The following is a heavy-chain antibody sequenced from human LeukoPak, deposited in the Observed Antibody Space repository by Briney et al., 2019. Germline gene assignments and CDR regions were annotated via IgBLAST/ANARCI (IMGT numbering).Heavy chain of an antibody. D-gene: IGHD6-19*01. CDR1: GFTFSGYA. J-gene: IGHJ6*03. Sequence: GGSLRLSCAASGFTFSGYAMSWVRQTPGKGLEWVSAISGGGGSTYYADSVKGRLTLSRDNSKNTLFLLMNSLRAEDTAVYYCAKGGGLAVVYVVDFYYMDVWGKGTTVTVSS. CDR2: ISGGGGST. V-gene: IGHV3-23*01. CDR3: AKGGGLAVVYVVDFYYMDV.